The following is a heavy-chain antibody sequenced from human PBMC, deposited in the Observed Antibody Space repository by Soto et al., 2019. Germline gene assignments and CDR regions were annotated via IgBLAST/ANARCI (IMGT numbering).Heavy chain of an antibody. Sequence: SQTLSLTCAISGDSVSNNSAAWNWIRQSPSRGLEWLGRTYYRSKWFNDYAVSVKSRITINPDTSKNQFSLQLNSMTPEDTAVYYCARLEMTTITGYYGLDVWGQGTTVTVSS. CDR1: GDSVSNNSAA. CDR3: ARLEMTTITGYYGLDV. CDR2: TYYRSKWFN. J-gene: IGHJ6*02. D-gene: IGHD4-4*01. V-gene: IGHV6-1*01.